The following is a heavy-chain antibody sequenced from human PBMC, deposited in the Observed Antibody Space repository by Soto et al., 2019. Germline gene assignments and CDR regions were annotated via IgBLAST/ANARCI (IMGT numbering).Heavy chain of an antibody. CDR3: ARGGCSSTSCYSYYYYYMDV. J-gene: IGHJ6*03. CDR2: MNPNSGNT. CDR1: GYTFTSYD. D-gene: IGHD2-2*01. V-gene: IGHV1-8*01. Sequence: QVQLVQSGAEVKKPGASVKVSCKASGYTFTSYDINWVRQATGQGLEWMGWMNPNSGNTGYAQKFQGRVTMTRNTSISTAYMELSSLRSEDTAVYYCARGGCSSTSCYSYYYYYMDVWGKGTTVTVSS.